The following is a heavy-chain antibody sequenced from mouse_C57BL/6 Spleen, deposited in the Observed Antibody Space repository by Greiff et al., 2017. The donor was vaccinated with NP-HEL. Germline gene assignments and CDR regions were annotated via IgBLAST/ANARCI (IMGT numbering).Heavy chain of an antibody. D-gene: IGHD5-5*01. V-gene: IGHV3-6*01. CDR3: ARDHNNYLGYFDY. J-gene: IGHJ2*01. CDR2: ISYDGSN. Sequence: VQLQQSGPGLVKPSQSLSLTCSVTGYSITSGYYWNWIRQFPGNKLEWMGYISYDGSNNYNPSLKNRISITRDTSKNQFFLKLNSVTTEDTATYYCARDHNNYLGYFDYWGKGTTLTVSS. CDR1: GYSITSGYY.